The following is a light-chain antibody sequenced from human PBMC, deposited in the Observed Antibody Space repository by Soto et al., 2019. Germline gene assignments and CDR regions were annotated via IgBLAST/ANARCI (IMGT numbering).Light chain of an antibody. Sequence: IELTQSPGTLSLSPGERATLSCRASQSVRTSYVAWYQQKFGQAPRLLIYDAFSRATGIPDRFSASGTGTDFTLTSSRLEPEDFAVYYGQQYKTFGQGTKVDI. CDR3: QQYKT. J-gene: IGKJ1*01. CDR1: QSVRTSY. V-gene: IGKV3-20*01. CDR2: DAF.